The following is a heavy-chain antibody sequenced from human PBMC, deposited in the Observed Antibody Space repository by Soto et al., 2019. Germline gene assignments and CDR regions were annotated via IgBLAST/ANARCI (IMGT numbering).Heavy chain of an antibody. V-gene: IGHV4-61*01. CDR1: GDSVSSDSYY. D-gene: IGHD2-15*01. Sequence: SETLSLTFTVSGDSVSSDSYYWSWIRQPQGKGLEWIGYIYYNGGTNYNPSLKGRVTMSLDTSKNQFSLKLRSVAAADTAVFFCARSYCRRGRCYLLDSWGQGTLVTVSS. CDR2: IYYNGGT. CDR3: ARSYCRRGRCYLLDS. J-gene: IGHJ5*01.